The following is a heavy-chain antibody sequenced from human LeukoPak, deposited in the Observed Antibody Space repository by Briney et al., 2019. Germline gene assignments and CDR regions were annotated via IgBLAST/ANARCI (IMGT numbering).Heavy chain of an antibody. J-gene: IGHJ4*02. V-gene: IGHV4-39*07. CDR2: MYYSGST. CDR3: ARDGYNYYFDS. D-gene: IGHD5-24*01. CDR1: GGSISSSSYY. Sequence: SETLSLTCTVPGGSISSSSYYWGWIRHPPGKGLEWIGNMYYSGSTYYNPSLKSRVTISVDTSKNQFSLKLSSVTAADTAVYYCARDGYNYYFDSWGQGTLVTVSS.